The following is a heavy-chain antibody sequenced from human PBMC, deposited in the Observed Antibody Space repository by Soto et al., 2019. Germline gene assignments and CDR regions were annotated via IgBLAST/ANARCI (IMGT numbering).Heavy chain of an antibody. CDR3: ASQWLPDYWFDP. J-gene: IGHJ5*02. D-gene: IGHD5-12*01. V-gene: IGHV4-61*01. Sequence: PSETLSLTCTVSGGSVSSGSYYWSWIRQPPGKGLEWIGYIYYSGSTNYNPSLKSRVTISVDTSKNQFSLKLSSVTAADTAVYYCASQWLPDYWFDPWGQGTLVTVSS. CDR2: IYYSGST. CDR1: GGSVSSGSYY.